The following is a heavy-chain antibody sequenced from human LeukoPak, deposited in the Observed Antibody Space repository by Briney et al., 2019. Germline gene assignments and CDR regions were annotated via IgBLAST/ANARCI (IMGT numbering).Heavy chain of an antibody. Sequence: GGSLRLSCAASGFTFSSYGMHWVRQAPRKGLEWVAVISYDGSNKYYADSVKGRFTISRDNSKNTLYLQMNSLRAEDTAVYYCAKVGVAGTSRYFDYWSQGTLVTVSS. J-gene: IGHJ4*02. CDR3: AKVGVAGTSRYFDY. CDR2: ISYDGSNK. D-gene: IGHD6-19*01. CDR1: GFTFSSYG. V-gene: IGHV3-30*18.